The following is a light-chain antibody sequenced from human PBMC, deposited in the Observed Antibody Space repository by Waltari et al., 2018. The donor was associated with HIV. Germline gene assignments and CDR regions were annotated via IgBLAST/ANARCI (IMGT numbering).Light chain of an antibody. J-gene: IGKJ3*01. V-gene: IGKV3-11*01. CDR1: QSVSSY. CDR2: DAS. Sequence: EIVLTQSPATLSLSPGARATLSCRASQSVSSYLAWYQQKPGQAPRLLIYDASNRATGIPARFSGSGSGTDFTLTISSLEPEDFAVYYCQQRSNWPPNFGPGTKVDIK. CDR3: QQRSNWPPN.